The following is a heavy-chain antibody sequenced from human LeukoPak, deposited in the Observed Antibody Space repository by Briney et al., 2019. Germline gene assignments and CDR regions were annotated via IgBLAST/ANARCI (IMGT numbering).Heavy chain of an antibody. Sequence: GASVKVSCMASGYTFTSYGISWVRQAPGQGLEWMGWISAYNGNTNYAQKLQGRVTMTTDTSTSTAYMELRSLRSDDTAVYYCARDLMEWLGTNWFDPWGQGTLVTVSS. D-gene: IGHD3-3*01. J-gene: IGHJ5*02. CDR1: GYTFTSYG. CDR2: ISAYNGNT. V-gene: IGHV1-18*01. CDR3: ARDLMEWLGTNWFDP.